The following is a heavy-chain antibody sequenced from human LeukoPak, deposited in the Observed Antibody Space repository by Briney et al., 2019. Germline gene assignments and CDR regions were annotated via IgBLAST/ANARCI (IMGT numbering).Heavy chain of an antibody. D-gene: IGHD3-22*01. V-gene: IGHV4-59*12. Sequence: SETLSLTCTVSGGSISSYDWSWIRQPPGKGLEWIGYIYYSGSTNYNPSLKSRVTMSVDTSKNQFSLKLSSVTAADTAVYYCARWGDDSSGSFDYWGQGTLVTVSS. J-gene: IGHJ4*02. CDR3: ARWGDDSSGSFDY. CDR1: GGSISSYD. CDR2: IYYSGST.